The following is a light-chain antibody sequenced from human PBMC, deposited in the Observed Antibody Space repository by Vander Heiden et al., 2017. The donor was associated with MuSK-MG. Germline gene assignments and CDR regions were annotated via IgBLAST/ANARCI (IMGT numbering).Light chain of an antibody. V-gene: IGKV1-5*03. CDR1: QSISTW. J-gene: IGKJ5*01. CDR3: QQYYTLSIT. CDR2: KAS. Sequence: DIQITQSPSTLSASVGDRVTITCRASQSISTWLAWYQQRPGEAPKLLIQKASSLESGVPSRFSGSGSGTEFTLTISSLQPDDFATYYCQQYYTLSITFGQGTRLEFK.